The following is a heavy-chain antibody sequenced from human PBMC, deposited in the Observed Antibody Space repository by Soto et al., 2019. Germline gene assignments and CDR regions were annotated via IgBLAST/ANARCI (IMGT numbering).Heavy chain of an antibody. D-gene: IGHD3-22*01. Sequence: GGSLRLSCAASGFTFSSYGMHWVRQAPGKGLEWVAVIWYDGSNKYYADSVKGRFTISRDNSKNTLYLQMNSLRAEGTAVYYCARGNAYYYDSSGPPQDWFDPWGQGTLVTVSS. J-gene: IGHJ5*02. CDR3: ARGNAYYYDSSGPPQDWFDP. CDR1: GFTFSSYG. CDR2: IWYDGSNK. V-gene: IGHV3-33*01.